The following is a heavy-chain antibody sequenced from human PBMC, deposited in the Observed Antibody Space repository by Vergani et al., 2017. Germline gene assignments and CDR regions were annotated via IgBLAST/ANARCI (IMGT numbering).Heavy chain of an antibody. CDR1: GGSISSGGYY. V-gene: IGHV4-31*03. CDR3: ARDNSGYDYNWFDP. J-gene: IGHJ5*02. CDR2: IYYSGST. Sequence: QVQLQESGPGLVKPSQTLSLTCTVSGGSISSGGYYWSWIRQHPGKGLEWIGYIYYSGSTYYNPSLKSRVTISVDTSKNQFSLKLSSVTAAYTAVYYCARDNSGYDYNWFDPWGQGTLVTVSS. D-gene: IGHD5-12*01.